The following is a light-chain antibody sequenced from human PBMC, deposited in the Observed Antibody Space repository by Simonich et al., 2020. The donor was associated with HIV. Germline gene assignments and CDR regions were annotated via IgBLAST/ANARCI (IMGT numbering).Light chain of an antibody. V-gene: IGKV4-1*01. CDR1: QSVLYSSNNKNY. Sequence: DIVMTQSPDSLDVSLGERATINCKSSQSVLYSSNNKNYLVWYQQKPGQPPKLVIYWAATRESGVPDRFSGSGSGTDFTLTISSLQAEDVAVYYCQQFHSSPLTFGGGTKVEIK. CDR3: QQFHSSPLT. J-gene: IGKJ4*01. CDR2: WAA.